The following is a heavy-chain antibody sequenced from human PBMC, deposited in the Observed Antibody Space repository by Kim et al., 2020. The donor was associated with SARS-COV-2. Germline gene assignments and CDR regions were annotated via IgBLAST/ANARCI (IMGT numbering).Heavy chain of an antibody. Sequence: YQESVKGQLTITRNNSKNTVSLQMNSLTTEDTAVYYCAKDRQAYYDTSGAVWGQGTTVTVSS. D-gene: IGHD3-22*01. CDR3: AKDRQAYYDTSGAV. V-gene: IGHV3-30*02. J-gene: IGHJ6*02.